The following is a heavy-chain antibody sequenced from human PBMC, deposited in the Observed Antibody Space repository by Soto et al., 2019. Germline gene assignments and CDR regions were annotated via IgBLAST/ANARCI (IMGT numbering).Heavy chain of an antibody. D-gene: IGHD3-3*01. V-gene: IGHV4-59*01. CDR2: IYYSGST. Sequence: SETLSLTCTVSGGSISSYYWSWIRQPPGKGLEWVGYIYYSGSTNYNPSLKSRVTISVDTSKNQFSLKLSSVTAADTAVYYCARDLRDITIFGVVVSDAFDIWGQGTMVTVSS. J-gene: IGHJ3*02. CDR3: ARDLRDITIFGVVVSDAFDI. CDR1: GGSISSYY.